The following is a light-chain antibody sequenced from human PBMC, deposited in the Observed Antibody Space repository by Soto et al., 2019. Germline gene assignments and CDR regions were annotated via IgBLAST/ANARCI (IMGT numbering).Light chain of an antibody. Sequence: AIRMTQSPSSFSASTGDRVTITCRASQGISSYLAWYQQKPGKAPKLLIYAASTLQSGVPSRFSGSGSGTHFTLTISSLQPEDFATYYCQPSFSAPPVTFGPGTKVEIK. CDR2: AAS. CDR3: QPSFSAPPVT. J-gene: IGKJ3*01. V-gene: IGKV1-8*01. CDR1: QGISSY.